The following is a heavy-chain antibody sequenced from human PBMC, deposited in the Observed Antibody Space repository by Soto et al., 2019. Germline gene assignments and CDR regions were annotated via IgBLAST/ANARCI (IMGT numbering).Heavy chain of an antibody. D-gene: IGHD2-21*01. Sequence: LSLTCSVSGAALNSGNYYWSWTRQVPGKGLEWIGHIYVTGAVDYNPSLRDRITISQDTSERQFSLNLRLVTAADTAVYYCARLRIATNNYKWFDPWGQGXLVTVYS. J-gene: IGHJ5*02. CDR1: GAALNSGNYY. CDR2: IYVTGAV. CDR3: ARLRIATNNYKWFDP. V-gene: IGHV4-31*03.